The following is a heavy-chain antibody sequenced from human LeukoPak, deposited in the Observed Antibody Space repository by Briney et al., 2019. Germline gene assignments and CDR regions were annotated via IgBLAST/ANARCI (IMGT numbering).Heavy chain of an antibody. Sequence: SETLSLTCSVSGGPISGYHWSWIRQPPGKGLEWIGQIYYSGSSGSTNYNPSLKSRVTISVDTSRNQFSLNLSSVTAADTAVYYCARWNNGGDSWGQGTLVIVSS. CDR3: ARWNNGGDS. D-gene: IGHD1/OR15-1a*01. CDR2: IYYSGSSGST. CDR1: GGPISGYH. J-gene: IGHJ4*02. V-gene: IGHV4-59*01.